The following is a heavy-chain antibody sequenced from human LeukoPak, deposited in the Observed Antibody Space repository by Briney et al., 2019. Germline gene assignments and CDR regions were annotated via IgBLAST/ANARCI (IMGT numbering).Heavy chain of an antibody. D-gene: IGHD2-15*01. CDR3: ARDIEDCSGGSCYSAWFDY. J-gene: IGHJ4*02. V-gene: IGHV3-7*03. CDR2: IKQDGSEK. CDR1: GFTFSSYW. Sequence: GGSLRLPCAASGFTFSSYWMSWVRQAPGKGLEWVANIKQDGSEKYYVDSVKGRFTISRDNAKNSLYLQMNSLRAEDTAVYYCARDIEDCSGGSCYSAWFDYWGQGTLVTVSS.